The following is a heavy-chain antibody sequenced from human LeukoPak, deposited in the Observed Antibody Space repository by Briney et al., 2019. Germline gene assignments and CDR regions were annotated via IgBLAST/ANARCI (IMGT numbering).Heavy chain of an antibody. CDR1: GASISRTSYY. CDR3: ATYSGSYFVDH. V-gene: IGHV4-39*01. J-gene: IGHJ4*02. Sequence: SETLSLTCTVSGASISRTSYYWGWIRQTPGKGLEWIGTVYYSGSTYYNTSLKSRLTMSVDTSKNQISLKLTSVTAADMAVYYCATYSGSYFVDHWGQGTLVTVSS. D-gene: IGHD1-26*01. CDR2: VYYSGST.